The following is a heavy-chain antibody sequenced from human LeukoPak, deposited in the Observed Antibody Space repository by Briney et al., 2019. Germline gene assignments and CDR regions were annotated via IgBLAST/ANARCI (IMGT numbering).Heavy chain of an antibody. D-gene: IGHD4-23*01. CDR1: GFTFSSYG. CDR2: IWYDGSNK. J-gene: IGHJ6*02. V-gene: IGHV3-33*01. CDR3: ARAQTTVVTHYYYGMDV. Sequence: GRSLRLSCAASGFTFSSYGMHWVRQAPGKGLEWVAGIWYDGSNKYYADSVKGRFTISRDNSKNTLYLQMNSLRAEDTAVYYCARAQTTVVTHYYYGMDVWGQGTTVTVSS.